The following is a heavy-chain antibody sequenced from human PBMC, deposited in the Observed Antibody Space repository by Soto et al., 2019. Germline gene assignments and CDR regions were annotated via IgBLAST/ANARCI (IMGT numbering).Heavy chain of an antibody. D-gene: IGHD2-2*01. CDR3: ARISVDVPA. J-gene: IGHJ4*02. V-gene: IGHV1-2*02. CDR2: IDPKSGGT. CDR1: GPTFIAYY. Sequence: QLVQSGAEVKKPGASVKVSCKTSGPTFIAYYIHWVRQAPGQGLEWMGWIDPKSGGTTYEQKFMGRVTMTRDTSMNTAYMELNTLTSDDTALYYCARISVDVPAWGQGTLITVSS.